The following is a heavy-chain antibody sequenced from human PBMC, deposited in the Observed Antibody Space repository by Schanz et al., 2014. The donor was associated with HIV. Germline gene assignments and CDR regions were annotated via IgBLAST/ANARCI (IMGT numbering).Heavy chain of an antibody. J-gene: IGHJ4*02. Sequence: EVQLLDSGGGLVQPGGSLRLSCVASGFTFNNYAMTWVRQAPGKGLEWVSSISESGGRSYYADSVNGRFTISRDNSKNTLYLQMTTLRTEDTAVYYCAKPEYDSRGNSQSHFDSWGQGTLVTVSS. CDR2: ISESGGRS. D-gene: IGHD3-22*01. V-gene: IGHV3-23*01. CDR1: GFTFNNYA. CDR3: AKPEYDSRGNSQSHFDS.